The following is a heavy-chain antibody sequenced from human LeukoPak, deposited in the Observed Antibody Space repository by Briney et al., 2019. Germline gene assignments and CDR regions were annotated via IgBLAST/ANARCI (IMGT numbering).Heavy chain of an antibody. CDR2: IYYSGST. V-gene: IGHV4-39*01. J-gene: IGHJ4*02. CDR1: GGSISSSSYY. Sequence: PSETLSLTCTVSGGSISSSSYYWGWILQPPGKGLEWIGSIYYSGSTYYNPSLKSRVTISVDTSKNQFSLKLSSVTAADTAVYYCARLNDYFDYWGQGTLVTVSS. CDR3: ARLNDYFDY.